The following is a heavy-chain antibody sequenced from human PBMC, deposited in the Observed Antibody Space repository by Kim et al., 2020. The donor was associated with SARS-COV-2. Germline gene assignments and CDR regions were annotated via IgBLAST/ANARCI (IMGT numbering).Heavy chain of an antibody. D-gene: IGHD3-16*01. CDR2: IWYDGSNK. J-gene: IGHJ4*02. Sequence: EGSLRLSCAASGFTFSSYGMHWVRQAPGKGLEWVAVIWYDGSNKYYADSVKGRFTISRDNSKNTLYLQMNSLRAEDTAVYYCAKDAGEYFHPLDYWGQGTLVTVSS. V-gene: IGHV3-33*06. CDR1: GFTFSSYG. CDR3: AKDAGEYFHPLDY.